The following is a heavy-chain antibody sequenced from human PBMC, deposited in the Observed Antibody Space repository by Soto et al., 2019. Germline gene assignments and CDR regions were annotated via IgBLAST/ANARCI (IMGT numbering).Heavy chain of an antibody. J-gene: IGHJ6*02. D-gene: IGHD5-18*01. CDR1: GYTFTTYY. CDR3: ARSRIQLWLSYGMDV. CDR2: INPSGGST. Sequence: ASVKVSCKASGYTFTTYYIHWVRRAPGQGLEWMGMINPSGGSTSYTQKFQGRVTMTRDTSTSTVYMELSSLRSEDTAVYYCARSRIQLWLSYGMDVWGQGTTVTVSS. V-gene: IGHV1-46*01.